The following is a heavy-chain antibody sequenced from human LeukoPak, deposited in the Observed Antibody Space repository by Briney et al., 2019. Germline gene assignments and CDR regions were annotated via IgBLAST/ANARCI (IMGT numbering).Heavy chain of an antibody. D-gene: IGHD3-3*01. CDR3: ARDGFGGHAFDI. V-gene: IGHV3-48*03. CDR1: GFTFSSYE. J-gene: IGHJ3*02. Sequence: GGSLRLSCAASGFTFSSYEMNWVRQAPGKGLEWVSYISRSDNTIYYADSVKGRFTISRDNAKNSLYLQINSLRAEDTAVYYCARDGFGGHAFDIWGQGTMVTVSS. CDR2: ISRSDNTI.